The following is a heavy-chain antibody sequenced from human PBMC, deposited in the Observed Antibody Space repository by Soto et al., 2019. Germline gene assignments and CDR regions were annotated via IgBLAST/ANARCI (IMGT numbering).Heavy chain of an antibody. CDR2: ISTNGGST. Sequence: PGGSLRLSCAASGFTVRSTYMSWVRQAPGKGLEYVSSISTNGGSTDYADSVKGRFTISRDNSKNTVYLQMSSLRVEDTAVYYCVKGEYYYDSSGYYPFDYWGQGTLVTVSS. CDR1: GFTVRSTY. D-gene: IGHD3-22*01. CDR3: VKGEYYYDSSGYYPFDY. J-gene: IGHJ4*02. V-gene: IGHV3-64D*06.